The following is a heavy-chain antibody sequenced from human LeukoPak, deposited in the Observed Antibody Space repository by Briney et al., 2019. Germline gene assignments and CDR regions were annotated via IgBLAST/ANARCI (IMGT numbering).Heavy chain of an antibody. CDR1: GYTFTSYD. V-gene: IGHV1-8*01. CDR2: MNPNSGNT. CDR3: ARGLDSSGYRDY. Sequence: ASVKVSCKASGYTFTSYDINWVRQATGQGLEWMGWMNPNSGNTGYAQKFQGRVTMTRNTSISTAYMELSSLRSEDTAVYYCARGLDSSGYRDYWGQGTLVTVSS. J-gene: IGHJ4*02. D-gene: IGHD3-22*01.